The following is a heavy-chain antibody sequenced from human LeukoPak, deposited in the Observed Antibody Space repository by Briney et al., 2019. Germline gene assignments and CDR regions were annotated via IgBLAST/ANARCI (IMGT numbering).Heavy chain of an antibody. CDR1: GFTVSSNY. D-gene: IGHD6-13*01. V-gene: IGHV3-53*04. CDR2: IYSGGST. J-gene: IGHJ4*02. CDR3: ARAGGISSWYIPFIDY. Sequence: PGGSLRLSCAASGFTVSSNYMSWVRQAPGKGLEWVSVIYSGGSTYYADSVKGRFTISRHNSKNTLHLQMNSLRAEDTAVYYCARAGGISSWYIPFIDYWGQGTLVTVSS.